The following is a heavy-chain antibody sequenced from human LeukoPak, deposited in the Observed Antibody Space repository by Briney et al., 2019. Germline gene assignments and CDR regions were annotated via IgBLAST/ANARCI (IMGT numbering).Heavy chain of an antibody. D-gene: IGHD6-19*01. CDR1: GGSISSGSYY. V-gene: IGHV4-61*02. CDR3: ARTVVEYSSGWYYFDY. Sequence: PSETLSLTCTVSGGSISSGSYYWSWIRQPAGKGLEWIGRIYTSGSTNYNPSLKSRVTISVDTSKNQFSLKLGSVTAADTAVYYCARTVVEYSSGWYYFDYWGQGTLVTVSS. J-gene: IGHJ4*02. CDR2: IYTSGST.